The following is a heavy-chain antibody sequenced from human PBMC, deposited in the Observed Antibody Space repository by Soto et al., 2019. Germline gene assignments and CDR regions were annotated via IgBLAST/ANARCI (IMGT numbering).Heavy chain of an antibody. CDR2: ISYDGSNK. D-gene: IGHD5-12*01. V-gene: IGHV3-30*18. CDR1: GFTFSSYG. J-gene: IGHJ6*02. CDR3: AKAKEMATIVSTYYYYGMDV. Sequence: QVQLVESGGGVVQPGRSLRLSCAASGFTFSSYGMHWVCQSPGKGLEWVAVISYDGSNKYYADSVKGRFTISRDNSKNTLYLQMNSLRAEDTAVYYCAKAKEMATIVSTYYYYGMDVWGQGTTVTVSS.